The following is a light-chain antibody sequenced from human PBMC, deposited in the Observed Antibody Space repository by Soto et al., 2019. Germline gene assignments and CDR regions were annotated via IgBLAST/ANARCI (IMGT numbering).Light chain of an antibody. V-gene: IGKV1-5*01. CDR2: DAS. CDR1: QRISSW. J-gene: IGKJ2*01. Sequence: DIQMTQSPSTLSASVGDRVTITCRASQRISSWLAWYQQKPGKAPKLLIYDASSLESGVPSRFSGSGSGTAFTLTISSLQPDDFAIYYCQQYHSYSPTFGQGTKLEIK. CDR3: QQYHSYSPT.